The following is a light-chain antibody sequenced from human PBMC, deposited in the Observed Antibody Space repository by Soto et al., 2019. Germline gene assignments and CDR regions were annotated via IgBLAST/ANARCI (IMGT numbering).Light chain of an antibody. CDR1: QSVSSSY. CDR2: GAS. J-gene: IGKJ2*01. V-gene: IGKV3-20*01. CDR3: QQYGSSPVYT. Sequence: IVLTQSPGTLSFSPGERATLSCRASQSVSSSYLAWYQQKPGQAPRLLFYGASSRATGIPARFSGSGSGTDFTLTISRLEPEDFAVYYCQQYGSSPVYTFGQGTKLEIK.